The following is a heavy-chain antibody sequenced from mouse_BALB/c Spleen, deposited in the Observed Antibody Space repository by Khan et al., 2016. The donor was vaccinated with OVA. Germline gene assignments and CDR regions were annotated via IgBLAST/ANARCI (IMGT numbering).Heavy chain of an antibody. J-gene: IGHJ1*01. CDR2: INTNSGVP. CDR1: GYTFTTAG. CDR3: AGGYGYGWYFDV. V-gene: IGHV9-4*02. D-gene: IGHD2-2*01. Sequence: QVQLQQSGPELKKPGETVRISCKASGYTFTTAGMQWVQKMPGKGLKWIGWINTNSGVPKYAEDFKGRFAFSLDTSASTAYLQITNLKNEGTATYVCAGGYGYGWYFDVWGAGTTVTVSS.